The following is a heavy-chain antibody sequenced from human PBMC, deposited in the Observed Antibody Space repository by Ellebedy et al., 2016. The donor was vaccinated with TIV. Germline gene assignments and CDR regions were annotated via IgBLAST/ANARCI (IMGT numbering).Heavy chain of an antibody. J-gene: IGHJ4*02. CDR2: ISTSGDST. D-gene: IGHD6-6*01. V-gene: IGHV3-23*01. CDR1: GLTFSTYP. Sequence: GESLKISCAASGLTFSTYPMTWVRRAPGKGLEWVSAISTSGDSTYYADSVKGQFTISRDNFKNTLYLQMNSLRAEDTAVYYCVKGMYRSSPDDYWGQGTLVTVSS. CDR3: VKGMYRSSPDDY.